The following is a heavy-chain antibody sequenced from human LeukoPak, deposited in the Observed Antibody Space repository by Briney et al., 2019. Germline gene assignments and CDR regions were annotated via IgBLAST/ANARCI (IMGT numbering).Heavy chain of an antibody. CDR1: GGSISSGSYY. V-gene: IGHV4-61*02. D-gene: IGHD5-24*01. CDR3: AGARDGYNSLYYYYYYMDV. Sequence: SETLSLTCTVSGGSISSGSYYWRWIRQPAGKGLEWIGRIYTSGSTNYNPSLKSRVTISVDTSKNQFSLKLSSVTAADTAVYYCAGARDGYNSLYYYYYYMDVWGKGTTVTISS. J-gene: IGHJ6*03. CDR2: IYTSGST.